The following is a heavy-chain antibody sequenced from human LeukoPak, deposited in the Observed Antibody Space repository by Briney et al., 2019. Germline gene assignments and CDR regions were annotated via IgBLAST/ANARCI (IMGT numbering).Heavy chain of an antibody. V-gene: IGHV3-64*01. D-gene: IGHD3-10*01. CDR3: ARAQPVVRGFDY. J-gene: IGHJ4*02. Sequence: GGSLRLSCAASGFTFSSYAMHWVRQAPGKGLEYVSAISSNGGSTYYANSVKGRFTISRDNSKNTLYLQMGSLRAEDMAVYYCARAQPVVRGFDYWGQGTLVTVSS. CDR2: ISSNGGST. CDR1: GFTFSSYA.